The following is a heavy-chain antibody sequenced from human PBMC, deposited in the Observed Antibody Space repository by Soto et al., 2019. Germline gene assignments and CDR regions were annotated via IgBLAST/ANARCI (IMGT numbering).Heavy chain of an antibody. J-gene: IGHJ4*02. V-gene: IGHV4-38-2*02. CDR2: IHHSGST. CDR1: GYSISSGYY. CDR3: ARDISASDGDY. D-gene: IGHD2-21*01. Sequence: LSLTCSVSGYSISSGYYWGWIRQAPGKGLEWIGNIHHSGSTYYNPSLESRVTISIDTSKNQFSLRLTSVTAADTAIYYCARDISASDGDYWGQGTLVTVSS.